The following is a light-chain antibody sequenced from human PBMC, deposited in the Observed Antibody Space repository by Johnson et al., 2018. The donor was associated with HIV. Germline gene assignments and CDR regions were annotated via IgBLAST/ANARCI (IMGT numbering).Light chain of an antibody. Sequence: QSVLTQPPSVSAAPGQKVTISCSGSSSYIGNNYVSWYQQLPGTAPKLLIYDNNKRPSGIPDRFSGSKSGTSATLGITGLQTGDEADYYCGTWDSSLSASYVFVTGTKVTVL. CDR1: SSYIGNNY. V-gene: IGLV1-51*01. CDR3: GTWDSSLSASYV. J-gene: IGLJ1*01. CDR2: DNN.